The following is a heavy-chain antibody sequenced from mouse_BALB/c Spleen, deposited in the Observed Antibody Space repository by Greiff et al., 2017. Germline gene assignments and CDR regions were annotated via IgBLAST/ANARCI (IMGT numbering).Heavy chain of an antibody. CDR3: TRSGYYWYFDV. J-gene: IGHJ1*01. Sequence: QVQLKQSGAELVKPGASVKLSCKASGYTFTSYYMYWVKQRPGQGLEWIGGINPSNGGTNFNEKFKSKATLSVDKSSSTAYMQRSSLTSEDSAVYCCTRSGYYWYFDVWGAGTTGSVSS. V-gene: IGHV1S81*02. CDR2: INPSNGGT. D-gene: IGHD2-2*01. CDR1: GYTFTSYY.